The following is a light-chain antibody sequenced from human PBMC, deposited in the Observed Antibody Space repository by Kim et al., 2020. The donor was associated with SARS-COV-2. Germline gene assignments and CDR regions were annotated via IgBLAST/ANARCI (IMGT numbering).Light chain of an antibody. CDR1: SADIGNSNT. CDR2: DDR. V-gene: IGLV2-14*03. CDR3: YSTSNNLDYV. J-gene: IGLJ1*01. Sequence: GESRTISCSGTSADIGNSNTVSWYQQHSGEAPRLIIYDDRDRPSGVSTRFSGSKSANMASLTISGLRSEDEADYYCYSTSNNLDYVFGSGTKVTVL.